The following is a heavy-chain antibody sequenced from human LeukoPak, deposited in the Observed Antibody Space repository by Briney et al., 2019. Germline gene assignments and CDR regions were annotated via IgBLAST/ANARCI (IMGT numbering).Heavy chain of an antibody. V-gene: IGHV1-58*02. CDR1: GFTFTSSA. J-gene: IGHJ4*02. CDR2: IVVGSGNT. D-gene: IGHD3-10*01. Sequence: SVKVSCKASGFTFTSSAMQWVRQARGQRLEWIGWIVVGSGNTNYAQKFQERVTITRDMSTSTAYMELSSLRSEDTAVYYCAAASIWFGELGLNYWGQGTLVTVPS. CDR3: AAASIWFGELGLNY.